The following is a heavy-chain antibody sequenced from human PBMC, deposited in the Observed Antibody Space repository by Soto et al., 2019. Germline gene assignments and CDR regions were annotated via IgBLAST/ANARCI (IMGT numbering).Heavy chain of an antibody. V-gene: IGHV3-30*18. Sequence: ESGGGVVQPGRSLRLSCAASGFTFSSYGMHWVRQAPGKGLEWVAVISYDGSNKYYADSVKGRFTISRDNSKNTLYLQMNSLRAEDTAVYYCAKDLRAHDYDSSGSAFDYWGQGTLVTVSS. CDR1: GFTFSSYG. D-gene: IGHD3-22*01. CDR2: ISYDGSNK. J-gene: IGHJ4*02. CDR3: AKDLRAHDYDSSGSAFDY.